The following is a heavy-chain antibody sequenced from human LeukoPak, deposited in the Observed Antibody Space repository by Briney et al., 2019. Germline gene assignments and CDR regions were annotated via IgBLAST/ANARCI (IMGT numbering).Heavy chain of an antibody. D-gene: IGHD3-3*01. J-gene: IGHJ6*02. CDR1: GFTFSSYG. V-gene: IGHV3-30*03. Sequence: PGGSLRLSCAASGFTFSSYGMHWVRQAPGKGLEWVAVISYDGSNKYYADSVKGRFTISRDNSKNTLYLQMNSLRAEDTAVYYCARAEMDFWSGSLYYYYGMDVWGQGTTVTVSS. CDR2: ISYDGSNK. CDR3: ARAEMDFWSGSLYYYYGMDV.